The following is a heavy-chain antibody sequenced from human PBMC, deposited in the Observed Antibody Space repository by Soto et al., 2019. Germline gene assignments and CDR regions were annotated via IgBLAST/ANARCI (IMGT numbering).Heavy chain of an antibody. CDR2: ISGSGVGT. CDR1: GFTFSSCA. D-gene: IGHD4-17*01. CDR3: AKDRTRGAFDI. V-gene: IGHV3-23*01. Sequence: GGSLRLSCAASGFTFSSCAMGWVRQSPGKGLEWVSVISGSGVGTYYADSVKGRFTISRDNSKNSLYLQMNSLRAEDTAVYYCAKDRTRGAFDIWGQGTMVTVSS. J-gene: IGHJ3*02.